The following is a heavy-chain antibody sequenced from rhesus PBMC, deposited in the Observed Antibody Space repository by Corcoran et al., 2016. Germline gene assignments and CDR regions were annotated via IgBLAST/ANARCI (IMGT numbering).Heavy chain of an antibody. Sequence: QVQLVQSGTEVKWPGSSVKVSCKASGYTFTDHSIYWVRQARGQGLGWMGGISQKAGGTNCAKRFQDRVTMTRDTSTRVAYIELSSLRSDDTAVYYCVREDYGGNHWSQGVLVTVSS. V-gene: IGHV1-138*01. CDR3: VREDYGGNH. D-gene: IGHD4-29*01. CDR1: GYTFTDHS. CDR2: ISQKAGGT. J-gene: IGHJ4*01.